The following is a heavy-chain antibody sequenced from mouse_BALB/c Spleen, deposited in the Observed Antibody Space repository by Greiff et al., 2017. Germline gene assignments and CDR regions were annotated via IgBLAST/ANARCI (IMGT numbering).Heavy chain of an antibody. V-gene: IGHV1S22*01. CDR3: TRSDYGSSYRY. CDR1: GYTFTSYW. J-gene: IGHJ2*01. CDR2: IYPGSGST. D-gene: IGHD1-1*01. Sequence: LQQPGSELVRPGASVKLSCKASGYTFTSYWMHWVKQRPGQGLEWIGNIYPGSGSTNYDEKFKSKATLTVDTSSSTAYMQLSSLTSEDSAVYYCTRSDYGSSYRYWGQGTTLTVSS.